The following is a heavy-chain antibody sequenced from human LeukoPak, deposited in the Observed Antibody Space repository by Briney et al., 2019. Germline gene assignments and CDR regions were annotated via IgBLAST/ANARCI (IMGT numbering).Heavy chain of an antibody. CDR1: GYTFTRYA. D-gene: IGHD5-18*01. V-gene: IGHV1-3*01. J-gene: IGHJ4*02. Sequence: ASVKVSCKASGYTFTRYAMHWVRQAPGQRLEWMGWINAGNGDTKYSQKFQGRVTTTRDTSASTVYMELSSLRSEDTAVYFCARDRYSHGLYYFDFWGQGTLVTVSS. CDR3: ARDRYSHGLYYFDF. CDR2: INAGNGDT.